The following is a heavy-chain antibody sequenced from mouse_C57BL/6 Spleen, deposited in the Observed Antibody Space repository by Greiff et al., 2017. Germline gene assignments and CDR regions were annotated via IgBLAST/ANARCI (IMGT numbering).Heavy chain of an antibody. Sequence: QVQLQQSGAELMKPGASVKLSCKATGYTFTGYWIEWVKQRPGHGLEWIGEILPGSGSTNYNEKFKGKATFTADTSSNTAYMQLSSLTTEDSAIYYCARRSHYYGSSYAAFDYWGQGTTLTVSS. D-gene: IGHD1-1*01. V-gene: IGHV1-9*01. CDR3: ARRSHYYGSSYAAFDY. J-gene: IGHJ2*01. CDR1: GYTFTGYW. CDR2: ILPGSGST.